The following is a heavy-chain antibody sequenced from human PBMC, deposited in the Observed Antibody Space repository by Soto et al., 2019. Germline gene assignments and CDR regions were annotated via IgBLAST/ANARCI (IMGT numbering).Heavy chain of an antibody. V-gene: IGHV4-34*01. Sequence: PSETLSLTCAVYGGSFSGYYWSWIRQPPGKGLEWIGEINHSGSTNYNPSLKSRVTISVDTSKNQFSLKLSSVTAADTAVYYCARKGYCSSTSCYYLDSSSSYYFDYWGQGTLVTV. CDR2: INHSGST. CDR3: ARKGYCSSTSCYYLDSSSSYYFDY. D-gene: IGHD2-2*01. CDR1: GGSFSGYY. J-gene: IGHJ4*02.